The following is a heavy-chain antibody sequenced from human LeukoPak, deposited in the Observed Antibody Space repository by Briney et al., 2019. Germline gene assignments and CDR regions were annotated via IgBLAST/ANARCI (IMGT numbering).Heavy chain of an antibody. V-gene: IGHV3-66*01. CDR2: VYSGGLT. Sequence: GGSLRLSCAASGFIVSENYMSWVRQAPGKGLEWVSTVYSGGLTFYADPVKGRFAISRDNSKNTLYLRMSSLRAEDTAVYYCVRDRWPGLGDFWGQGTTVTVSS. CDR3: VRDRWPGLGDF. CDR1: GFIVSENY. D-gene: IGHD6-19*01. J-gene: IGHJ6*02.